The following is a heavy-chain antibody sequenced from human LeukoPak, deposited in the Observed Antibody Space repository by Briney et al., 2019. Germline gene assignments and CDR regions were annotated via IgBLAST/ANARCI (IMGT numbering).Heavy chain of an antibody. CDR3: AKRGSGTLLPTYYYYMDV. Sequence: GGSLRLSCAASGFTFSSYAMSWVRQAPGKGLEWVSAISGSGGSTYYADSVKGRFTISRDNSKNTLYLQINSLEAEDTAIYYCAKRGSGTLLPTYYYYMDVWGKGTTVTVSS. D-gene: IGHD2-15*01. CDR2: ISGSGGST. CDR1: GFTFSSYA. J-gene: IGHJ6*03. V-gene: IGHV3-23*01.